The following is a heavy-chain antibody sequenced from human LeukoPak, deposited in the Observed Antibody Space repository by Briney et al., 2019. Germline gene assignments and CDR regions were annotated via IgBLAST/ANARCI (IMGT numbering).Heavy chain of an antibody. V-gene: IGHV3-30*18. Sequence: PGGSLRLSCAASGFTFNTYGMHWVRQAPGKGLEWVAVISYDGTNKYYADSVKGRFTISRDHSKSTLFLQMNSLRADDTAVYYCAKGSGNPYYFDYWGQGTLVTVSS. D-gene: IGHD3-10*01. CDR3: AKGSGNPYYFDY. J-gene: IGHJ4*02. CDR1: GFTFNTYG. CDR2: ISYDGTNK.